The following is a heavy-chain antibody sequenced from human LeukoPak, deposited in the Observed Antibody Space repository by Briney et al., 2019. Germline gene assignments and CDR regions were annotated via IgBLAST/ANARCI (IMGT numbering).Heavy chain of an antibody. CDR1: GGTFSSYA. V-gene: IGHV1-69*13. J-gene: IGHJ3*02. CDR3: AREPAHSIAAAGTDAFDI. CDR2: IIPIFGTA. Sequence: SVKVSYKASGGTFSSYAISWVRQAPGQGLEWMGGIIPIFGTANYAQKFQGRVTITADESTSTAYMELSSLRSEDTAVYYCAREPAHSIAAAGTDAFDIWGQGTMVTVSS. D-gene: IGHD6-13*01.